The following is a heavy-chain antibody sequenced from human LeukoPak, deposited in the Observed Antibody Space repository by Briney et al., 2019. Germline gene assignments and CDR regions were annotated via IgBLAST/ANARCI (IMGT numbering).Heavy chain of an antibody. D-gene: IGHD2-2*02. CDR3: TRVYCSSSSCYNADY. CDR1: GYTFTSYY. V-gene: IGHV1-46*03. J-gene: IGHJ4*02. CDR2: INLNGGST. Sequence: ASVKVSCKTSGYTFTSYYMHWVRQAPGQGREWMGIINLNGGSTKYAQKFQGRVTMTRDTSTSTVYIELSSLRSEDTAVYYCTRVYCSSSSCYNADYWGQGTLVTVSS.